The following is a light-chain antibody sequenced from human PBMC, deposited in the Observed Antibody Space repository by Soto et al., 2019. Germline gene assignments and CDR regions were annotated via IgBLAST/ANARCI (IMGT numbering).Light chain of an antibody. CDR2: GAS. Sequence: EIVLTQSPGTLSLSPGKRATLSCRASQNVYRNYLAWYQHKPGQAPWLLIYGASTRASGIPDRFSGSGSGTDFSLIISRVEPEDFAVYYCQQYGSSLYTFGQGTRLEIK. CDR1: QNVYRNY. J-gene: IGKJ2*01. CDR3: QQYGSSLYT. V-gene: IGKV3-20*01.